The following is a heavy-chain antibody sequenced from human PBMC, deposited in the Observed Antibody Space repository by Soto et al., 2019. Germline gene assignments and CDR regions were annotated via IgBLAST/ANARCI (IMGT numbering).Heavy chain of an antibody. J-gene: IGHJ4*02. CDR2: ISWNSGSK. CDR3: AKDLTGFLAVIGQTGFDS. CDR1: GFTFDDYA. V-gene: IGHV3-9*01. Sequence: GGSLRLSCGVYGFTFDDYAMHWVRQAPGKGLEWVSGISWNSGSKGYADSVKGRFTISRDNAKNSLYLQMSSLRAEDTAFYYCAKDLTGFLAVIGQTGFDSWGQGTLVTVSS. D-gene: IGHD3-3*01.